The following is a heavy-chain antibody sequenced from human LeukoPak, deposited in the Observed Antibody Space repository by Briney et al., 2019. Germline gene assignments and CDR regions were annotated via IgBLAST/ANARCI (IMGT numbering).Heavy chain of an antibody. D-gene: IGHD6-13*01. CDR1: GGSITSSFY. J-gene: IGHJ5*02. V-gene: IGHV4-59*08. CDR2: IYNSGGT. Sequence: NPSETLSLTCTVSGGSITSSFYWSWIRQSPGKGLEWIGYIYNSGGTKYNPSLKSRLTISVDTSKNQFSLKLSSVTAADTAVYYCARHFRRRQQLSRNGNWFDPWGQGTLVTVSS. CDR3: ARHFRRRQQLSRNGNWFDP.